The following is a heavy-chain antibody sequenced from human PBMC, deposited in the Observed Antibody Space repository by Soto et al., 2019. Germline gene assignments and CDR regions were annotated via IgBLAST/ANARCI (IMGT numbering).Heavy chain of an antibody. CDR3: ARSNSGYYNWCET. J-gene: IGHJ5*02. CDR2: IYYSGST. D-gene: IGHD3-22*01. Sequence: PSETLSLTCTVSGGSISSYYWSWIGQPPGKGLEWIGYIYYSGSTNYNPSLKSRVTISVDTSKNQFSLKLSSVTAADTAIYYCARSNSGYYNWCETLGLGALVIVSS. CDR1: GGSISSYY. V-gene: IGHV4-59*08.